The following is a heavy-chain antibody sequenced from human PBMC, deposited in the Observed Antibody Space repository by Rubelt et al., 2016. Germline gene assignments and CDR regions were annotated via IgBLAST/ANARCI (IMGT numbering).Heavy chain of an antibody. CDR3: ARHSRVFSYYYGMDV. D-gene: IGHD2-8*01. J-gene: IGHJ6*02. Sequence: QLQLQESGPGLVKPSETLSLTCTVSGGSIISSSYSWGWIRQPPGKGLEWIGSISHSGSTYYTPSLTSRVTVSVDTSKNQFSLRLSSGTAADMAEDYCARHSRVFSYYYGMDVWGQGTTVTVSS. V-gene: IGHV4-39*01. CDR2: ISHSGST. CDR1: GGSIISSSYS.